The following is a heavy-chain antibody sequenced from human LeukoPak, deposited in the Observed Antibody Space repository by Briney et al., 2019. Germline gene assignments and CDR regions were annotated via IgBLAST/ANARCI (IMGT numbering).Heavy chain of an antibody. CDR3: ARDVGYCSSTSCYYWFDP. CDR1: VYTFTSYG. CDR2: ISAYNGNT. V-gene: IGHV1-18*01. D-gene: IGHD2-2*01. Sequence: GASVKVSCKASVYTFTSYGISWVRQAPGRGLEWMGWISAYNGNTNYAQKLQGRVTMTTDTSTSTAYMELRSVRSDDTAVYYCARDVGYCSSTSCYYWFDPWGQGTLVTVSS. J-gene: IGHJ5*02.